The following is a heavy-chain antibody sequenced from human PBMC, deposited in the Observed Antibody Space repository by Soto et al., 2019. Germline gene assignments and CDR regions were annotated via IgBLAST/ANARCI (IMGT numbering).Heavy chain of an antibody. CDR1: CYTFTIYG. Sequence: ASVXVSFKSYCYTFTIYGIIFFLQAPGQGLDWMGWISAYNGNTNYAQKLQGRVTMTTDTYTSTAYMELRSLRSDEKAVYYCARDLGFRGYYYDSTEDDFDIWGQGTMV. CDR2: ISAYNGNT. CDR3: ARDLGFRGYYYDSTEDDFDI. D-gene: IGHD3-22*01. V-gene: IGHV1-18*01. J-gene: IGHJ3*02.